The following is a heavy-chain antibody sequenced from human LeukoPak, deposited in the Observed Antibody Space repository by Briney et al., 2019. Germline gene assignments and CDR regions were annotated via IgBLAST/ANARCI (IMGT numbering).Heavy chain of an antibody. Sequence: GGSLRHPCAVSGFTLRKAWLCWVRQAPGKGLEWVGHFKSKTDGGTTDYAAPVEGRFTMSRDDSKSIVYLQMNSLKTEDTAVYYCTIGHYRGSSQINYSGQGTVVTVSS. CDR1: GFTLRKAW. V-gene: IGHV3-15*01. D-gene: IGHD2-2*01. CDR2: FKSKTDGGTT. CDR3: TIGHYRGSSQINY. J-gene: IGHJ4*02.